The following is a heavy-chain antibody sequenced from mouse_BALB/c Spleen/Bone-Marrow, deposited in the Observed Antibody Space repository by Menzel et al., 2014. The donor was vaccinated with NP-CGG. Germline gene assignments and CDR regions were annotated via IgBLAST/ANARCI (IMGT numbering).Heavy chain of an antibody. J-gene: IGHJ3*01. Sequence: EVKLMESGGGLVQPKGSLKLSCAASGFTFNTNAMNWVRQAPGKGLEWVARIRSKSNNYAAYYADSVKDRFTTSRDDSQSMLYLQMNNLKTEDTAMYYCVRDGKGAWFAYWVQGTLVTVSA. V-gene: IGHV10S3*01. D-gene: IGHD2-1*01. CDR3: VRDGKGAWFAY. CDR1: GFTFNTNA. CDR2: IRSKSNNYAA.